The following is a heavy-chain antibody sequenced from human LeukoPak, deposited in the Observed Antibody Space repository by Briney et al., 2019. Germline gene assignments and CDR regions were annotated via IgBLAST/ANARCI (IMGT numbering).Heavy chain of an antibody. CDR1: GYSISSGYY. CDR2: IYHSGST. V-gene: IGHV4-38-2*02. D-gene: IGHD2-15*01. CDR3: ARDCSGGSCYSEIDAFDI. J-gene: IGHJ3*02. Sequence: PSETLSLTCTVSGYSISSGYYWGWIRQPPGKGLEWIGSIYHSGSTYYNPSLKSRVTISVDTSKNQFSLKLSSVTAADTAVYYCARDCSGGSCYSEIDAFDIWGQGTMVTVSS.